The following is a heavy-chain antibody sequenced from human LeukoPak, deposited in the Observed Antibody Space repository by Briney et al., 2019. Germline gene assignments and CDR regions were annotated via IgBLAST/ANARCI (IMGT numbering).Heavy chain of an antibody. Sequence: GGSLRLSCAASGFTFSSYSMNWVRQAPGKGLEWVSYISSSSSTIYYADSVKGRFTISRDNAKNSLYLQMNTLRDEDTAVYYCARDSSSWYLDYFDYWGQGTLVTVSS. J-gene: IGHJ4*02. CDR2: ISSSSSTI. D-gene: IGHD6-13*01. CDR1: GFTFSSYS. CDR3: ARDSSSWYLDYFDY. V-gene: IGHV3-48*02.